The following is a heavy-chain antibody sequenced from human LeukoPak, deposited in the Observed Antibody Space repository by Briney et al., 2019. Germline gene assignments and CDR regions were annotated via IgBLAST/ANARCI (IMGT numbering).Heavy chain of an antibody. Sequence: PSETLSLTSSVSAGSINTYFCSWIRQPDGNGLEWIGRIDSSGTTSLNPSLKSRVTISQDKSKKQFSLKLSAVTAADTAVYYCATGGYSAWCDYWGNGTQVIVSS. CDR2: IDSSGTT. D-gene: IGHD6-19*01. CDR1: AGSINTYF. CDR3: ATGGYSAWCDY. J-gene: IGHJ4*01. V-gene: IGHV4-4*07.